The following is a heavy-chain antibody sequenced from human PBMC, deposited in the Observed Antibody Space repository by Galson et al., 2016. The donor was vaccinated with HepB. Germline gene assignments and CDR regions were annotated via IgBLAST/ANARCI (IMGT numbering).Heavy chain of an antibody. CDR2: VFHVGTT. J-gene: IGHJ4*01. CDR3: VRGYSSDRDHFDS. CDR1: GDSVSSPYW. Sequence: ETLSLTCVVSGDSVSSPYWWTWVRQTPGRGLEWIGEVFHVGTTKYNPSFESRVSSSIDKSRNQFDLTLTSVTAAYTAVYFCVRGYSSDRDHFDSWGHGTLVTVSS. V-gene: IGHV4/OR15-8*02. D-gene: IGHD6-19*01.